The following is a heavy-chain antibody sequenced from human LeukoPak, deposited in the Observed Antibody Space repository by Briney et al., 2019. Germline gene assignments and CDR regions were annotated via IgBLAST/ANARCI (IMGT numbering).Heavy chain of an antibody. CDR1: GFTFSSYW. V-gene: IGHV3-7*01. CDR3: ARDIFLVGYSGYDSWGDYIKYNNY. J-gene: IGHJ4*02. D-gene: IGHD5-12*01. Sequence: GGSLRLSCAASGFTFSSYWMSWVRQAPGKGLEWVANIKQDGSEKYYVDSVKGRFTISRDNAKNSLYLQMNSLRAEDTAVYYCARDIFLVGYSGYDSWGDYIKYNNYWGQGTLVTVSS. CDR2: IKQDGSEK.